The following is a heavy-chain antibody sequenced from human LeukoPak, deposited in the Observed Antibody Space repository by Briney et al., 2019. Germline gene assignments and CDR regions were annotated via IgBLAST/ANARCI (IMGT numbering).Heavy chain of an antibody. D-gene: IGHD3-10*01. CDR1: GGSVSSGSDY. V-gene: IGHV4-61*01. J-gene: IGHJ4*02. CDR3: ARGQAALWFGEL. Sequence: PSGTLSLTCGVSGGSVSSGSDYWSWIRQPPGKGLEWIGHISYSGSTNYNPSLKSRVTISLDTSKNQLSLKLSSVTTADTAVYYCARGQAALWFGELWGQGTLVTVSS. CDR2: ISYSGST.